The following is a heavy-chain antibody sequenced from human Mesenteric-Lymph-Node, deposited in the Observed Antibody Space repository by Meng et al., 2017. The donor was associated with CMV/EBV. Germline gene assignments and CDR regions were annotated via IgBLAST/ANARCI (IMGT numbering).Heavy chain of an antibody. CDR1: SFSGYY. Sequence: SFSGYYWSWIRQPPGKGLEWIGEINHSGSTNYNPSLKSRVTISVDTSKNQFSLKLSSVTAADTAAYYCARGGAPGYCSSTSCYRRFDPWGQGTLVTVSS. CDR3: ARGGAPGYCSSTSCYRRFDP. J-gene: IGHJ5*02. D-gene: IGHD2-2*02. CDR2: INHSGST. V-gene: IGHV4-34*01.